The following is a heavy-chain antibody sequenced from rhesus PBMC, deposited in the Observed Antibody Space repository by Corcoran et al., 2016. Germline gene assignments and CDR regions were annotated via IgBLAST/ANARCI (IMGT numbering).Heavy chain of an antibody. J-gene: IGHJ3*01. Sequence: QVQLQESGPGLVKPSETLSLTCAVSGGSISSNYWSWIRQSPGEGLEWIGYIYGGSGSPSCKPSLKSRVTISTGTSKDQVSLKLSSVTAADTAVYYCARDVGDAFDFWGQGLRVTVSS. V-gene: IGHV4-147*01. CDR2: IYGGSGSP. D-gene: IGHD1-44*01. CDR3: ARDVGDAFDF. CDR1: GGSISSNY.